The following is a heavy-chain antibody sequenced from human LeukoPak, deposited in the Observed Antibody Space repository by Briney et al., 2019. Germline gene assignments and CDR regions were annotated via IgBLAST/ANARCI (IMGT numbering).Heavy chain of an antibody. Sequence: GGSLRLSCAASGFTFSSYAMSWVRRAPGKGLEWVSAISGSGGSTYYADSVKGRFTTSRDNSKNTLYLQMNSLRAEDTAVYYCAKDYYDSSGYYNGNYWGQGTLVTVSS. CDR3: AKDYYDSSGYYNGNY. CDR2: ISGSGGST. V-gene: IGHV3-23*01. D-gene: IGHD3-22*01. CDR1: GFTFSSYA. J-gene: IGHJ4*02.